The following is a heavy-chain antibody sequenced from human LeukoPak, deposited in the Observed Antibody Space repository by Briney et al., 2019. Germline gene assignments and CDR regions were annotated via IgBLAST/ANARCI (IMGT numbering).Heavy chain of an antibody. V-gene: IGHV3-48*03. Sequence: GGSLRLSCAASGFTFSSYEMNWVRQAPGKGLEWVSYISSSGSTIYYADSVKGRFTISRDNAKNSLHLQMNNLRVEDTAVYYCVRDRGSRAGSDYWGQGTRVTVSS. J-gene: IGHJ4*02. CDR2: ISSSGSTI. CDR3: VRDRGSRAGSDY. CDR1: GFTFSSYE. D-gene: IGHD3-10*01.